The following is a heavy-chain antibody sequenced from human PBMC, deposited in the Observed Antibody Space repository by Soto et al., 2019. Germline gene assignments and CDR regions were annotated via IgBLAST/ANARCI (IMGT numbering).Heavy chain of an antibody. CDR1: GYTFTNYA. V-gene: IGHV1-3*01. D-gene: IGHD2-21*01. CDR2: LNPGNGNT. CDR3: ARDQGIPYCGGDCYSDWYFDL. Sequence: GASVKVSCKASGYTFTNYAIHWVRQSPGQRLEWMGWLNPGNGNTKYPQKFQGRVTITRDTSASTAYMFLSSLRSEDTAVYYCARDQGIPYCGGDCYSDWYFDLWGRGTLVTVSS. J-gene: IGHJ2*01.